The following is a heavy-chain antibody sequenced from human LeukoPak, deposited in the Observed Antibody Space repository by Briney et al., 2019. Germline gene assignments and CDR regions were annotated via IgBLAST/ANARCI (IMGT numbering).Heavy chain of an antibody. D-gene: IGHD2-15*01. CDR1: GFTFSSYE. CDR3: AKDLQDIVVVVAAKGDAFDI. V-gene: IGHV3-48*03. Sequence: GGSLRLSCAASGFTFSSYEMNWVRQAPGKGLEWVSYISSSGSTIYYADSVKGRFTISRDNSKNTLYLQMNSLRAEDTAVYYCAKDLQDIVVVVAAKGDAFDIWGQGTMVTVSS. J-gene: IGHJ3*02. CDR2: ISSSGSTI.